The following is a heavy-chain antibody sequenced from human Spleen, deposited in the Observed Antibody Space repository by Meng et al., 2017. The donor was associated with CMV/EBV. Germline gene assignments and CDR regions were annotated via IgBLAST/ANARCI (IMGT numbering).Heavy chain of an antibody. V-gene: IGHV1-18*01. CDR1: GYTFINYG. Sequence: ASVKVSCKASGYTFINYGISWVRQAPGQGLEWMGWISGYNGNTNYAQDFQGRITVTSDSSFNTVYMELSRLTSDDTAVYYCARDYDWGADYWGQGTLVTVSS. CDR3: ARDYDWGADY. CDR2: ISGYNGNT. D-gene: IGHD3-9*01. J-gene: IGHJ4*02.